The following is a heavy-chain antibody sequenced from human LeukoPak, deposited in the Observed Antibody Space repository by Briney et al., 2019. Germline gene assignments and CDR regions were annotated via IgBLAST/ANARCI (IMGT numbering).Heavy chain of an antibody. CDR1: GFTVSSNY. CDR3: ASYPPIVVVPAASFDY. CDR2: IYSGGST. Sequence: PGGSLRLSCAASGFTVSSNYMSWVRQAPGKGLEWVSVIYSGGSTYYADSVKGRFTISRDNSKNTLYLQMNSLRAEDTAVYYCASYPPIVVVPAASFDYWGQGTLVTVSS. V-gene: IGHV3-66*02. J-gene: IGHJ4*02. D-gene: IGHD2-2*01.